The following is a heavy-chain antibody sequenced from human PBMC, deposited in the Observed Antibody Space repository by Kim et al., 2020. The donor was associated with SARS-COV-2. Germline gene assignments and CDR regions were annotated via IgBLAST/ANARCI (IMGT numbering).Heavy chain of an antibody. J-gene: IGHJ4*02. V-gene: IGHV3-23*01. D-gene: IGHD2-2*01. CDR1: GFTFSNYA. CDR3: AKDLTRVPAALYYFDY. CDR2: ISGSGGST. Sequence: GGSLRLSCAASGFTFSNYAMSWVRQAPGKGLEWVSTISGSGGSTYYADSVKGRFTISRDTSKNTLYLQMNSLRAEDTAVYYCAKDLTRVPAALYYFDYWGQGILVTVSS.